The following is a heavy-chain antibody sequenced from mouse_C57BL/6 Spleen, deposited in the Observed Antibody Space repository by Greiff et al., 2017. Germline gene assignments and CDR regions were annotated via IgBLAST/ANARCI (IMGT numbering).Heavy chain of an antibody. D-gene: IGHD1-1*01. Sequence: QVQLQQSGAELVKPGASVKISCKASGYAFSSYWMNWVKQRPGKGLEWIGQIYPGDGDTNYNGKFKGKATLTADKSSSTAYMQLSSLTSEDSAVXYCARSAYYYGSSYDYAMDYWGQGTSVTVSS. CDR3: ARSAYYYGSSYDYAMDY. V-gene: IGHV1-80*01. CDR2: IYPGDGDT. J-gene: IGHJ4*01. CDR1: GYAFSSYW.